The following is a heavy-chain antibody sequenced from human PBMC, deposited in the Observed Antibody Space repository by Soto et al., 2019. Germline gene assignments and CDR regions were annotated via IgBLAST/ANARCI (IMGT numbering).Heavy chain of an antibody. CDR3: ARHGQGLDY. V-gene: IGHV4-59*11. CDR2: IHYSGST. Sequence: QVQLQESGPGLVTPSETLSLTCTVSGGSISSHYWSWVRQPPGKGLEWIGYIHYSGSTNYNPSLKSRVTISLATSKNQFSLKLSSVTAARTAVYYCARHGQGLDYWGQGTLVTVSS. J-gene: IGHJ4*02. CDR1: GGSISSHY.